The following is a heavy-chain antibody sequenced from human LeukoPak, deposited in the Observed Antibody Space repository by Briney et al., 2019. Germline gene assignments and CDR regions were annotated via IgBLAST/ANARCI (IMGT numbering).Heavy chain of an antibody. CDR3: AKTAAAPRYYYYYMDV. CDR1: GESFSGYY. CDR2: IDHTGST. J-gene: IGHJ6*03. D-gene: IGHD6-13*01. Sequence: SETLSLTCAVYGESFSGYYWTWLRQPPGKGLEWIAEIDHTGSTNYNPSLKSRVTISVDTSKNQFSLKLSSVTAADTAVYYCAKTAAAPRYYYYYMDVWGKGTTVTVSS. V-gene: IGHV4-34*01.